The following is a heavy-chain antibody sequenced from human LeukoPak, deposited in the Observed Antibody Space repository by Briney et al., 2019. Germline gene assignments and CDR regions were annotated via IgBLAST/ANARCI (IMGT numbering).Heavy chain of an antibody. V-gene: IGHV1-8*03. CDR3: ARTYYDSSGYYTHDY. CDR1: GYTFSSYD. Sequence: GASVKVSCKASGYTFSSYDINWVRQATGQGLEWMGWMNPNSGNTGYAQKFRGRVTITRNTSISTAYMELSSLRSEDTAVYYCARTYYDSSGYYTHDYWGQGTLVTVSS. CDR2: MNPNSGNT. D-gene: IGHD3-22*01. J-gene: IGHJ4*02.